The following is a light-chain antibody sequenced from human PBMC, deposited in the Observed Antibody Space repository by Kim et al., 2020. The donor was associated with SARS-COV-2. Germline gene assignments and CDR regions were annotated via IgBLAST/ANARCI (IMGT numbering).Light chain of an antibody. CDR3: QQYLKSPLT. CDR2: DTS. Sequence: PGERATLSCRASQSVGSRYLAWFQQKPGQPPRLLMYDTSKRATGVPDRFSGSGSGTDFTLTVSRLEAGDYAVYYCQQYLKSPLTFGGGTKVDIK. CDR1: QSVGSRY. J-gene: IGKJ4*01. V-gene: IGKV3-20*01.